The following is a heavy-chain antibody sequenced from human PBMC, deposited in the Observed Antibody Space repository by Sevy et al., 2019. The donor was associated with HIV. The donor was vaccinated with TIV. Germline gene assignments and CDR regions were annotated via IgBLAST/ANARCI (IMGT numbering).Heavy chain of an antibody. CDR1: GLTVSTNY. V-gene: IGHV3-53*01. J-gene: IGHJ4*02. Sequence: GGSLRLSCAASGLTVSTNYMSWVRQAPGKGLEWVSVIYSGGNTYYADSVKGRFTISRDKSKNTLYLQMNTLTPEDTAMYYCAREFHGDYLYYFDSWGQGTLVTVSS. CDR3: AREFHGDYLYYFDS. D-gene: IGHD4-17*01. CDR2: IYSGGNT.